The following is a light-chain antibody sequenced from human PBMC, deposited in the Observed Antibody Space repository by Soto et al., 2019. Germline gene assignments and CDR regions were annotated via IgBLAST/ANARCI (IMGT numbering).Light chain of an antibody. CDR2: LRS. V-gene: IGKV2-28*01. CDR1: QSLLHSNGYNY. J-gene: IGKJ1*01. Sequence: DLVMTQSPISLPVTPGEPASISCRSSQSLLHSNGYNYLDWYLQKLGQSPQLLIYLRSNRASGALDRFSGSGSGIDFTLKISSVEGEDVGVYYCRQALQAPRTFGQGTKVEIK. CDR3: RQALQAPRT.